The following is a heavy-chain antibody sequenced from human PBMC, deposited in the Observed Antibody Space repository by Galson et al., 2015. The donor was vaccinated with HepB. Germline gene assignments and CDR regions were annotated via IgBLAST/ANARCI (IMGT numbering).Heavy chain of an antibody. Sequence: SLRLSCAASGFTFSSYAMSWVRQAPGKGLEWVSAISGSGGSTYYADSVKGRFTISRDNSKNTLYLQMNSLRAEDTALYYCAKTPHQAYCGGDCYSGTFQHWGQGTLVTVSS. J-gene: IGHJ1*01. D-gene: IGHD2-21*02. CDR2: ISGSGGST. CDR1: GFTFSSYA. V-gene: IGHV3-23*01. CDR3: AKTPHQAYCGGDCYSGTFQH.